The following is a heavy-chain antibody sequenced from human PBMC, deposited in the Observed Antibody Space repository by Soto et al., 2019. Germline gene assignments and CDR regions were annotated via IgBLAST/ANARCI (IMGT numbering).Heavy chain of an antibody. J-gene: IGHJ4*02. CDR1: GGSISSSSYY. D-gene: IGHD3-16*01. V-gene: IGHV4-39*01. Sequence: PSETLSLTCTVSGGSISSSSYYWGWIRQPPGRGLEWIGSIYYSGSTYYNPSLKSRVNISVDTSKNQFSLKLSSVTAADTAVYYCARVRFGYIDYWGQGTLVTVSS. CDR3: ARVRFGYIDY. CDR2: IYYSGST.